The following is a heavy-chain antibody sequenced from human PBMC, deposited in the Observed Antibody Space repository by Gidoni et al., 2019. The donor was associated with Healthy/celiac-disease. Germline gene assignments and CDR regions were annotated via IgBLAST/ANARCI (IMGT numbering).Heavy chain of an antibody. J-gene: IGHJ4*02. V-gene: IGHV3-30-3*01. CDR1: GFTFSSYA. D-gene: IGHD2-15*01. Sequence: QVQLVESGGGVVQPGRSLRLSCAASGFTFSSYAMLWVRQAPGKGLEWVAVISYDGSNKYYADSVKGRFTISRDNSKNTLYLQMNSLRAEDTAVYYCAREEGLRFDYWGQGTLVTVSS. CDR3: AREEGLRFDY. CDR2: ISYDGSNK.